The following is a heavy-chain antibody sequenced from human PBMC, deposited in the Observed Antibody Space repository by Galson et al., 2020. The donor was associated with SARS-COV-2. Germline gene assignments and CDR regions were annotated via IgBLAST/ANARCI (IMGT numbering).Heavy chain of an antibody. CDR2: ISSSGSTI. Sequence: GESLKISCAASGFTFSSYEMNWVRQAPGKGLEWVSYISSSGSTIYYADSVKGRFTISRDNAKNSLYLQMNSLRAEDTAVYYCARAFLRYFDLGFYFDYWGQGTLVTVSS. J-gene: IGHJ4*02. CDR3: ARAFLRYFDLGFYFDY. CDR1: GFTFSSYE. V-gene: IGHV3-48*03. D-gene: IGHD3-9*01.